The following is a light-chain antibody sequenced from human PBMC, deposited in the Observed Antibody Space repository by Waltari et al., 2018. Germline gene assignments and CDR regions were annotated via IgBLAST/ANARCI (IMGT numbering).Light chain of an antibody. Sequence: DIQMTQSPSSLSASVGDRVTITCRPSQSIRTYLNWYQQKPGKAPKLLIYSASTLQSGVPSRFSGSGSGTDFTLTISSLQPKDFATYFCQQSYSAPPTFGQGTRLDIK. V-gene: IGKV1-39*01. CDR1: QSIRTY. CDR2: SAS. J-gene: IGKJ5*01. CDR3: QQSYSAPPT.